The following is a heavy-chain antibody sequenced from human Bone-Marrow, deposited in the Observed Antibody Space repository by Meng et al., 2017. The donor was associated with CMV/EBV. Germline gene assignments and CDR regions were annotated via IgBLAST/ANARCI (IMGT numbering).Heavy chain of an antibody. D-gene: IGHD3-3*01. CDR2: IKQDGSEK. V-gene: IGHV3-7*04. J-gene: IGHJ6*02. CDR1: GFTFRSYW. Sequence: GESLKISCAASGFTFRSYWMRWVRQAPGKGLEWVANIKQDGSEKNYVDSAKGRFTISRDNAKNALYLQMLSLRAEDTAVYFCARGTYFDLWSGLSAVNYGMDVWGQGTTVTVSS. CDR3: ARGTYFDLWSGLSAVNYGMDV.